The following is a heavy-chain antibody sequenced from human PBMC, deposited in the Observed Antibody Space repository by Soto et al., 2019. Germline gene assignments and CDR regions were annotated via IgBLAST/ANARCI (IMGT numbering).Heavy chain of an antibody. J-gene: IGHJ6*02. Sequence: VVFMRISYRGAGDSFISYWIGCMRKMPGKGLEWMGIIYPGDSDTRYSPSFQGQVTISADKSISTAYLQWSSLKASDTAMYYCARLGYCSGGSCFYYYYGMDVWGQGTTVTVSS. CDR3: ARLGYCSGGSCFYYYYGMDV. CDR2: IYPGDSDT. D-gene: IGHD2-15*01. V-gene: IGHV5-51*01. CDR1: GDSFISYW.